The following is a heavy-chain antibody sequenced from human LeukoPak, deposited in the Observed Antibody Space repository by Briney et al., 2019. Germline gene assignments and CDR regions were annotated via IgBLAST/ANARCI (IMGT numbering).Heavy chain of an antibody. J-gene: IGHJ4*02. CDR2: IRSSSVT. CDR1: GFTFSQYS. CDR3: ARGVPYASWSGPHYSDY. D-gene: IGHD3-3*01. V-gene: IGHV3-48*01. Sequence: GGSLRLSCAASGFTFSQYSMNWVRQAPGKGLEWVSHIRSSSVTFYADSVKGRFTISRDNARNSLYLQMNNLRGEDTAIYYCARGVPYASWSGPHYSDYWGQGTLVTVSS.